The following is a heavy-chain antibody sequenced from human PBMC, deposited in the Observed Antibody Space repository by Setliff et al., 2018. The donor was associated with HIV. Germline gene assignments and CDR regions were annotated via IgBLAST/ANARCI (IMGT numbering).Heavy chain of an antibody. CDR1: GGTFGSYA. V-gene: IGHV1-69*06. D-gene: IGHD3-10*01. CDR2: IIPIFETT. Sequence: SVMVSCKASGGTFGSYAISWVRQAPGQGLEWLGGIIPIFETTNYAQKFQGRVTITADKSTSTVYMELSSLRSDDTAVYYCARGQGVHFWVNDAFDIWGQGTMVTVSS. CDR3: ARGQGVHFWVNDAFDI. J-gene: IGHJ3*02.